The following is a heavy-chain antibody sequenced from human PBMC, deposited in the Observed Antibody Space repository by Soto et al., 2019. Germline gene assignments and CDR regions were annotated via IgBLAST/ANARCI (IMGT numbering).Heavy chain of an antibody. D-gene: IGHD3-3*01. Sequence: GGSLRLSCAASGFTVGSNYMSWVRQAPGKGLEWVSVIYSGGSTYYADSVKGRFTISRDSSKNTLYLQMNSLRAEDTAVYYCARVLGYDFWSGYYTGADYYYYYGMDVWGQGTTVTVSS. J-gene: IGHJ6*02. V-gene: IGHV3-53*01. CDR2: IYSGGST. CDR3: ARVLGYDFWSGYYTGADYYYYYGMDV. CDR1: GFTVGSNY.